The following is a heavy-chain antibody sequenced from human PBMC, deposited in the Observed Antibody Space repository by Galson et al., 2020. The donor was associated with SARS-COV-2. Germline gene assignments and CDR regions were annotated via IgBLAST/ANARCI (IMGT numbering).Heavy chain of an antibody. CDR3: ARDYYDSSGPLGGFDY. D-gene: IGHD3-22*01. CDR1: GGSFSGYY. J-gene: IGHJ4*02. Sequence: SQTLSLTCAVYGGSFSGYYWSWIRQPPGKGLEWSGEINHSGSTNYNPSLKSRVTISVDTSKNQFSLKLSSVTAADTAVYYCARDYYDSSGPLGGFDYWGQGTLVTVSS. CDR2: INHSGST. V-gene: IGHV4-34*01.